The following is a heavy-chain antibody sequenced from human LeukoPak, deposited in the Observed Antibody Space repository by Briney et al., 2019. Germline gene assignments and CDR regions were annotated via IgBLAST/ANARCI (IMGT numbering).Heavy chain of an antibody. D-gene: IGHD6-19*01. V-gene: IGHV3-64*01. CDR3: AIDSSGWPYYFDY. Sequence: GGSLRLPCAPSGLTFSSYAMQWVRQAPGKGLEYVSVISSNGGSTYYANSVKGRFTISRDNSKNTLYLRMGSLRAEDMAVYYCAIDSSGWPYYFDYWGQGTLVTVSS. CDR2: ISSNGGST. CDR1: GLTFSSYA. J-gene: IGHJ4*02.